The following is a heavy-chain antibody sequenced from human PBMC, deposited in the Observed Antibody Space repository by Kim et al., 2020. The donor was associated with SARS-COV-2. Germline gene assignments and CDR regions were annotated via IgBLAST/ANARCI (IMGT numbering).Heavy chain of an antibody. CDR1: GFTFSSYD. CDR3: ARASTFGELHY. Sequence: GGSLRLSCAASGFTFSSYDMHWVRQATGKGLEWVSAIGTAGDTYYPGSVKGRFTISRENAKNSLYLQMNSLRAGDTAVYYCARASTFGELHYWGQGTLVTVSS. V-gene: IGHV3-13*04. D-gene: IGHD3-10*01. J-gene: IGHJ4*02. CDR2: IGTAGDT.